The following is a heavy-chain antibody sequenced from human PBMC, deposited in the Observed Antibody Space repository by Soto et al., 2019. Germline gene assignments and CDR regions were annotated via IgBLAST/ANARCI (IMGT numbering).Heavy chain of an antibody. V-gene: IGHV3-21*01. CDR1: GFTFSSYS. J-gene: IGHJ4*02. D-gene: IGHD2-15*01. CDR3: ARVNAPLYCSGGSCYSGNIDY. CDR2: ISSSSSYI. Sequence: GGSLRLSCAASGFTFSSYSMNWVRQAPGKGLEWVSSISSSSSYIYYADSVKGRFTISRDNAKNSLYLQMNSLRAEDTAVYYCARVNAPLYCSGGSCYSGNIDYWGQGTLVTVSS.